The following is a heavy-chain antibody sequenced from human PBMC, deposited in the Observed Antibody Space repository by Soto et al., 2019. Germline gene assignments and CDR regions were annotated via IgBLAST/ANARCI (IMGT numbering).Heavy chain of an antibody. Sequence: EVHLLESGGDLVQPGGSLRLSCTASGLTFSTYDMSWVRQAPGKGLEWVSAIGGSGTGGRTYYADSEKGRFTISRANCYHTVYRQMSRLTADDSAVYDCAKSSGVLDAYNSIYSGMNVWGPGNTVTVSS. CDR1: GLTFSTYD. CDR2: IGGSGTGGRT. D-gene: IGHD3-16*01. V-gene: IGHV3-23*01. CDR3: AKSSGVLDAYNSIYSGMNV. J-gene: IGHJ6*02.